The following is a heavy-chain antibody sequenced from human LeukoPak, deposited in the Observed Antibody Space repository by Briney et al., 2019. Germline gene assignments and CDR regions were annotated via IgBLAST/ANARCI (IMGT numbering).Heavy chain of an antibody. Sequence: PGGSLRLSCAASGFTFSNYGMHWVRQAPGKGLEWVAFIRYDGSNKYYADSVKGRFTISRDNSKNTLYLQMNSLRAEDTAVYYCARYDSSGYYFDYWGRGTLVTVSS. CDR3: ARYDSSGYYFDY. D-gene: IGHD3-22*01. V-gene: IGHV3-30*02. J-gene: IGHJ4*02. CDR1: GFTFSNYG. CDR2: IRYDGSNK.